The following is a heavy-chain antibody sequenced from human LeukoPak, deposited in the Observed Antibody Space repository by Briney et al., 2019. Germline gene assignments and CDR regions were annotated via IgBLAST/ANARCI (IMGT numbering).Heavy chain of an antibody. Sequence: GASVKVSCKASGYTFTSYGISWVRQAPGQGLEWMGWISAYNGNTNYAQKLQGRVTMTTDTSTSTAYMELRSLRSDDTAVYYCARGKSYYDSSGYSGFDYWGQGTLVTVSS. CDR1: GYTFTSYG. CDR2: ISAYNGNT. V-gene: IGHV1-18*01. CDR3: ARGKSYYDSSGYSGFDY. J-gene: IGHJ4*02. D-gene: IGHD3-22*01.